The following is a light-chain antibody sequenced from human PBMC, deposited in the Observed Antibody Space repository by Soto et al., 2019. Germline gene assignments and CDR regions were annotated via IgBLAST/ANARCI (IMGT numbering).Light chain of an antibody. V-gene: IGLV1-47*01. CDR3: AAWDDSLSVVV. CDR2: RNN. CDR1: SSNIGSNY. J-gene: IGLJ2*01. Sequence: QSVLAQPPSASGTPGQRVTISCSGSSSNIGSNYVYWYQQFPGTAPKLLIYRNNQRPSGVPDRFSGSNSGTSASLAISGLRSEDEADYYCAAWDDSLSVVVFGGGTKVTVL.